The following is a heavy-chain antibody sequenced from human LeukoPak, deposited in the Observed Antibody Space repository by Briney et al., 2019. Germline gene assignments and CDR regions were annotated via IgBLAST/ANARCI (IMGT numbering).Heavy chain of an antibody. V-gene: IGHV3-21*01. CDR3: ARVGIDYYGSGSYDY. D-gene: IGHD3-10*01. CDR1: GFTFSSYS. Sequence: PGGSLRLSCAASGFTFSSYSMNWVRQAPGKGLEWVSSISSSSSYIYYADSVKGRFTISRDNAKNSLYLQMNSLRAEDTAVYYCARVGIDYYGSGSYDYWGQGTVVTVSS. CDR2: ISSSSSYI. J-gene: IGHJ4*02.